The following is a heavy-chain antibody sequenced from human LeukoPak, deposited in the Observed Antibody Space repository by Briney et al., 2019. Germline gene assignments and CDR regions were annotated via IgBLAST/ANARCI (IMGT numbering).Heavy chain of an antibody. J-gene: IGHJ4*02. CDR3: ARGGVYGDYVGY. V-gene: IGHV4-59*05. CDR1: GGSISSYY. D-gene: IGHD4-17*01. CDR2: IYYSGST. Sequence: SETLSLTCTVSGGSISSYYWSWIRQPPGKGLEWIGSIYYSGSTYYNPSLKSRVTISVDTSKNQFSLKLSSVTAADTAVYYCARGGVYGDYVGYWGQGTLVTVSS.